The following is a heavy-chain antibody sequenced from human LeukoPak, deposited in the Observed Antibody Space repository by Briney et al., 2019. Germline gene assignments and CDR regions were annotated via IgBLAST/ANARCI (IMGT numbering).Heavy chain of an antibody. Sequence: PSETLSLTCTVSGGSISSGGYYWSWIRQHPGKGLEWIGYIYYSGSTYYNPSLKSRVTISVDTSKNQFSLKLSSVTAADTAVYYCARFQYNWNYADYYYYMDVWGKGTTVTVSS. CDR3: ARFQYNWNYADYYYYMDV. V-gene: IGHV4-31*03. CDR1: GGSISSGGYY. D-gene: IGHD1-7*01. CDR2: IYYSGST. J-gene: IGHJ6*03.